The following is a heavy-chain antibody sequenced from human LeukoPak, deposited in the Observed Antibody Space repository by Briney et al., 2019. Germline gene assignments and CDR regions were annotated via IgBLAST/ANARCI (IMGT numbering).Heavy chain of an antibody. CDR2: INPNSGGT. CDR1: GYTFTGYY. Sequence: ASVKVSCKASGYTFTGYYMHWVRQAPGQGLEWMGWINPNSGGTNYAQKFQGRVTMTRDTSISTAYMELSRLRSDDTAVYYCARIKEIVGATLYYSDYWGQGTLVTVSS. D-gene: IGHD1-26*01. V-gene: IGHV1-2*02. J-gene: IGHJ4*02. CDR3: ARIKEIVGATLYYSDY.